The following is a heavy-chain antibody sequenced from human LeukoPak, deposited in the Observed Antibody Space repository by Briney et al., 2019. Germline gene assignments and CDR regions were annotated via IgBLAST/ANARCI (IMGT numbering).Heavy chain of an antibody. Sequence: GGSLRLSCAASGFIFSSCSMSWVRQAPGKGLEWVSAIGGSGGNTYYADSVKGRFTISRDNSKNTLYLQMNSLRAEDTAVYYCGVPQWELLNWGQGTLVTVSS. CDR1: GFIFSSCS. CDR2: IGGSGGNT. D-gene: IGHD1-26*01. CDR3: GVPQWELLN. J-gene: IGHJ4*02. V-gene: IGHV3-23*01.